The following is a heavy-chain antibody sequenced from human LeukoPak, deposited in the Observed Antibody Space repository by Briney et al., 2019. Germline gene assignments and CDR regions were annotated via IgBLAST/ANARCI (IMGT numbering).Heavy chain of an antibody. CDR3: ARHLSGITGYTYGRGIDY. CDR1: GFTFSYHG. CDR2: ISGSGGST. D-gene: IGHD5-18*01. J-gene: IGHJ4*02. Sequence: GGSLRLSCAASGFTFSYHGMSWVRQAPGKGLEWVSVISGSGGSTNYADSVKGRFTISRDNSKNTLYLQMNSLRAEDTAVYYCARHLSGITGYTYGRGIDYWGQGTLVSVSS. V-gene: IGHV3-23*01.